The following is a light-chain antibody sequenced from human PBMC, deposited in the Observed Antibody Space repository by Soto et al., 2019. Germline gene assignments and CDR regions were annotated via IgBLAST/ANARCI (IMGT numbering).Light chain of an antibody. CDR3: AAWDDSLNAHYV. CDR1: KNDIGVYDF. CDR2: SDD. V-gene: IGLV1-47*02. Sequence: QSALTQPPSASGSPGQSVTISCTGTKNDIGVYDFVSWYQQLPGTAPKLLIYSDDQRPSGVPDRFSGSKSGTSASLAISGLRSEDEADYYCAAWDDSLNAHYVFGTGTKLTVL. J-gene: IGLJ1*01.